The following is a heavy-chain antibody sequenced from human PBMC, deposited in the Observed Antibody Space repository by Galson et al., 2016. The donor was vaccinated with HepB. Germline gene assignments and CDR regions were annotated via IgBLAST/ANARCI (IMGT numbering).Heavy chain of an antibody. CDR1: GFTFEDYA. Sequence: SLRLSCAASGFTFEDYAMHWVRQAPGKGLEWVATISWNSGSIGYAESVKGRFTISRDNVKNSLYLQMKSLRPEDTAFYYCAKDDNSGDWYEEALDYWGQGTLVTVSS. J-gene: IGHJ4*02. CDR2: ISWNSGSI. D-gene: IGHD6-19*01. V-gene: IGHV3-9*01. CDR3: AKDDNSGDWYEEALDY.